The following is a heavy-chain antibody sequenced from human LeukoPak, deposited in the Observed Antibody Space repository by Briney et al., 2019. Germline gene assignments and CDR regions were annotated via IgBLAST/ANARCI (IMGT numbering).Heavy chain of an antibody. CDR3: ARDYDSSGYYSYYFDY. V-gene: IGHV1-46*03. Sequence: ASVKVSCKASGYTFTSYYMHWVRQAPGQGLEWMGIINPSGGSTSYAQKFQGRVTTTRDTSTSTVYMELSSLRSEDTAVYYCARDYDSSGYYSYYFDYWGQGTLVTVSS. J-gene: IGHJ4*02. CDR2: INPSGGST. D-gene: IGHD3-22*01. CDR1: GYTFTSYY.